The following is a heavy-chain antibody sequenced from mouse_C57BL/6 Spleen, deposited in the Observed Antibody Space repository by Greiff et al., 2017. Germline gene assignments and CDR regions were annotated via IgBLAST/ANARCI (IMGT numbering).Heavy chain of an antibody. CDR3: ARGLITTVVAPYYAMDY. J-gene: IGHJ4*01. V-gene: IGHV1-18*01. D-gene: IGHD1-1*01. Sequence: EVQLQQSGPELVKPGASVKIPCKASGYTFTDYNMDWVKQSHGKSLEWIGDINPNNGGTIYNQKFKGKATLTVDKSSSTAYMELRSLTSEDTAVYYCARGLITTVVAPYYAMDYWGQGTSGTVSS. CDR1: GYTFTDYN. CDR2: INPNNGGT.